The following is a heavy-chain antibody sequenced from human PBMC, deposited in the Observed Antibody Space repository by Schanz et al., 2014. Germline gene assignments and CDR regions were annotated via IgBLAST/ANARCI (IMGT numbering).Heavy chain of an antibody. CDR1: GFSFSSYS. V-gene: IGHV3-48*04. CDR2: IDGKSTTV. D-gene: IGHD6-13*01. CDR3: ARVRRRIATPSTPSFRNYYYYAMDV. J-gene: IGHJ6*02. Sequence: EVQLLESGGGVVQFGRSLRLSCSASGFSFSSYSMNWVRQAPGKGLEWLSYIDGKSTTVYYADSVKGRFTISRDNAKNTLYLQMNSLRAEDTSVYFCARVRRRIATPSTPSFRNYYYYAMDVWGQGTTVTVSS.